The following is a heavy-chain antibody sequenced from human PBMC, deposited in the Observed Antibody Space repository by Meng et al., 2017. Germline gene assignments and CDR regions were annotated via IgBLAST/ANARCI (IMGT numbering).Heavy chain of an antibody. CDR2: IYYSGST. V-gene: IGHV4-31*03. J-gene: IGHJ4*02. Sequence: QGQLQESGPGLVKPSQTLSLNCTVSGGSISSGGYYWSWIRQHPGKGLEWIGYIYYSGSTYYNPSLKSRVTISVDTSKNQFSLKLSSVTAADTAVYYCARVVVATIFSGFDYWGQGTLVTVSS. CDR1: GGSISSGGYY. CDR3: ARVVVATIFSGFDY. D-gene: IGHD5-12*01.